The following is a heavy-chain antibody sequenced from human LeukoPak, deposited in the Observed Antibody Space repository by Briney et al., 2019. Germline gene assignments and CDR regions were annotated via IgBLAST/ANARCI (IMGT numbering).Heavy chain of an antibody. D-gene: IGHD6-19*01. CDR2: IYYSGST. CDR3: ARRLYGSVIYY. Sequence: SETLSLTCTVSGGSISSNTYYWGWIRQPPGNGLECIGNIYYSGSTTYNPSLKSRVTISVDTSKNQLSLKLNSVTAADTAVYYCARRLYGSVIYYWGRGMLVTVSS. V-gene: IGHV4-39*01. J-gene: IGHJ4*02. CDR1: GGSISSNTYY.